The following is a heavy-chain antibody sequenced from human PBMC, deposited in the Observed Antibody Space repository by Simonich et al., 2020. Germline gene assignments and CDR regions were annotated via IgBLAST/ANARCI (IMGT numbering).Heavy chain of an antibody. CDR3: ARGKLGLQYDY. D-gene: IGHD7-27*01. V-gene: IGHV1-2*06. Sequence: QVQLVQSGAEVKKPGASVKVSCKASGYTFTGYYMHWVRQAPGKGLEWMGRSNPNRGGTNYAQKVQGRVTMTRDTSISTAYMELSRLRSDDTAVYYCARGKLGLQYDYWGQGTLVTVSS. J-gene: IGHJ4*02. CDR1: GYTFTGYY. CDR2: SNPNRGGT.